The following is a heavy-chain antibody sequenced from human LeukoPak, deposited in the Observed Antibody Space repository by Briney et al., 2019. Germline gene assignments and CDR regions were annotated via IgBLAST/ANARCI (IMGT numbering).Heavy chain of an antibody. J-gene: IGHJ5*02. CDR2: VYYIGST. Sequence: NPSETLSLTCTVSGGSIRNSYWSWIRQSPGKGLEWIGYVYYIGSTNYNPSLKSRVTISVDTSKNQFSLKLNSVTAADTAMYYCARGDDTWNDAPWFDPWGQGTLVTVSS. CDR3: ARGDDTWNDAPWFDP. D-gene: IGHD1-20*01. V-gene: IGHV4-59*01. CDR1: GGSIRNSY.